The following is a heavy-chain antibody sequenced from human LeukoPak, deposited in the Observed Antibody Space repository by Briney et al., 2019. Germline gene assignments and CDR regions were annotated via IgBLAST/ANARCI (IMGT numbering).Heavy chain of an antibody. CDR1: GYSFTTYW. D-gene: IGHD3-22*01. CDR2: XXXGDSDT. CDR3: ARQFRDSSGYYSYYFDY. J-gene: IGHJ4*02. Sequence: GESLKISCKGSGYSFTTYWIGWXXQMPGRGLXXXXXXXXGDSDTRYSPSFQGQVTISADKSISTAYLQWSSLKASDTAMYYCARQFRDSSGYYSYYFDYWGQGTLVTVSS. V-gene: IGHV5-51*01.